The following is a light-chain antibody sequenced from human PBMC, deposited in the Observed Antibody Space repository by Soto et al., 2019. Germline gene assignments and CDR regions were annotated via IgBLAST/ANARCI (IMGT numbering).Light chain of an antibody. V-gene: IGKV3-20*01. J-gene: IGKJ1*01. CDR2: GAS. CDR3: QHYGSSPWT. CDR1: QSVTY. Sequence: EIVLTQSPGTLSLSPGERATLSCRASQSVTYLVWYQQKPGQAPRLLIYGASSRATGIPDRFSGSGSGTDFTRTISRLEPEDFAVYYCQHYGSSPWTFGQGTKVEIK.